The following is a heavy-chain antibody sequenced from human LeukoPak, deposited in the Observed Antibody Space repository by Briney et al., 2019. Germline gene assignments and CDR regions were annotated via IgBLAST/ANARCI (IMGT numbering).Heavy chain of an antibody. CDR3: ARDRLSPGPDGSWFDP. J-gene: IGHJ5*02. Sequence: EASVKVSCKASGYTFTSYGISWVRQAPGQGLEWMGWISAYNGNTKYTQKLQGRVTMTTDTSTSIAYMELMSLRSDDTAVYYCARDRLSPGPDGSWFDPWGQGTLVTVSS. V-gene: IGHV1-18*01. CDR2: ISAYNGNT. D-gene: IGHD1-14*01. CDR1: GYTFTSYG.